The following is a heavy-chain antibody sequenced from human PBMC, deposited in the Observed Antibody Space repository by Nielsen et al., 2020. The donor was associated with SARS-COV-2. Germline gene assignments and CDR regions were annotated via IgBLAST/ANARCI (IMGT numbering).Heavy chain of an antibody. V-gene: IGHV1-18*01. J-gene: IGHJ4*02. CDR1: GYTFTSYG. CDR3: ARDSSGYCTKGPCFY. CDR2: ISAYNGNT. Sequence: ASVKVSCKASGYTFTSYGISWVRQAPGQGLEWMGWISAYNGNTNYAKKLQGRVTMTTDTSTSTAYMELRGLRSDDTAVYYCARDSSGYCTKGPCFYWGQGTLVTVSS. D-gene: IGHD2-8*01.